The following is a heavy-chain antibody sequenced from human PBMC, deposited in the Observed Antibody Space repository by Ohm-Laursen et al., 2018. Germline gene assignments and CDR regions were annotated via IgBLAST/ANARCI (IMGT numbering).Heavy chain of an antibody. CDR1: GFIVSSND. CDR3: ARGGTADGQYYFDY. D-gene: IGHD6-13*01. Sequence: SLRLSCSASGFIVSSNDMSWVRQAPGKGLEWVSVIYSGGSTYLADSVKGRFTISRDNSKNTLYLQVDSLRDEDTAVYYCARGGTADGQYYFDYWGQGTLVTVSS. CDR2: IYSGGST. V-gene: IGHV3-66*01. J-gene: IGHJ4*02.